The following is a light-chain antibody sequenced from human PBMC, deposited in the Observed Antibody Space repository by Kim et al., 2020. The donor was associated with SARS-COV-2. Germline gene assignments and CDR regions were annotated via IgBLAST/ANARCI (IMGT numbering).Light chain of an antibody. J-gene: IGKJ2*01. Sequence: EIVLTQSPGTLSLSPGERATLSCRASQSVSSNYLAWYQQKPGQAPRLLINGASSRATGIPDRFSGSGSGTDFTLTISRLEPEDFAVYYCQQYGSTPPDTFGQGTKLEI. CDR3: QQYGSTPPDT. CDR2: GAS. V-gene: IGKV3-20*01. CDR1: QSVSSNY.